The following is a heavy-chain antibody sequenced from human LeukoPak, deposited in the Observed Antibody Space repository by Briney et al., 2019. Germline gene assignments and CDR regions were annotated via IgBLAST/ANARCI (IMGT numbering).Heavy chain of an antibody. CDR3: ARDQLWFGESTYYYGMDV. Sequence: GGSLRLSCAASGFTFSSYWMSWVRQAPGKGLEWVANIKQVGSEKYYVDSVKGRFTISRDNAKNSLYLQMNSLRAEDTAVYYCARDQLWFGESTYYYGMDVWGQGTTVTVSS. CDR2: IKQVGSEK. CDR1: GFTFSSYW. J-gene: IGHJ6*02. V-gene: IGHV3-7*01. D-gene: IGHD3-10*01.